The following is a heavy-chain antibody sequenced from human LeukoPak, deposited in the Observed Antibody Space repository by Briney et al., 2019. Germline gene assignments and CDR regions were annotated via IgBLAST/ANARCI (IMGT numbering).Heavy chain of an antibody. J-gene: IGHJ3*02. V-gene: IGHV3-13*05. D-gene: IGHD2-21*01. CDR3: ARSRTLWGAFDI. CDR2: IGTAGDP. Sequence: GGSLRLSCAASGFTFSSHDMHWVRQTTGNRLEWVSGIGTAGDPYYLDSVKGRFTISRENAKNSLYLQMNSLRAGDTAVYYCARSRTLWGAFDIWGQGTMVTVSS. CDR1: GFTFSSHD.